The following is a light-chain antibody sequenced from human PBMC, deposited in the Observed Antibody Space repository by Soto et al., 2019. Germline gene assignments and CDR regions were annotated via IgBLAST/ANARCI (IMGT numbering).Light chain of an antibody. Sequence: DIQMTQSPSSLSSSLGDRATISCRTSQHITNYLNWYQQKPGKAPTLLIYNSSNWHTGVPSRFSGSGSGTHFTLTISSLQPEDFATYYCQQHYNTPRTFGQGTKVDIK. V-gene: IGKV1-39*01. CDR2: NSS. J-gene: IGKJ1*01. CDR1: QHITNY. CDR3: QQHYNTPRT.